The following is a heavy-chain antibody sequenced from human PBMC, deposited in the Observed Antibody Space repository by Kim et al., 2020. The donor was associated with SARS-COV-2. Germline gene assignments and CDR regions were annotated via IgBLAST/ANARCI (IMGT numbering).Heavy chain of an antibody. CDR2: IYWDDDK. V-gene: IGHV2-5*02. D-gene: IGHD3-10*01. J-gene: IGHJ4*02. CDR1: GFSLSTSGVG. CDR3: AHTQRPTKGPLYGSGSSYYFDY. Sequence: SGPTLVKPTQTLTLTCTFSGFSLSTSGVGVGWIRQPPGKALEWLALIYWDDDKRYSPSLKSRLTITKDTSKNQVVLTMTNMDPVDTATYYCAHTQRPTKGPLYGSGSSYYFDYWGQGTLVTVSS.